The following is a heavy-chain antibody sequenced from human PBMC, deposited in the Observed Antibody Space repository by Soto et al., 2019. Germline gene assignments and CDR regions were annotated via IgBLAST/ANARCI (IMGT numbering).Heavy chain of an antibody. CDR2: INAGNGNT. D-gene: IGHD5-12*01. CDR1: GYTFTSYA. V-gene: IGHV1-3*01. Sequence: ASVKVSCKASGYTFTSYAMHWVRQAPGQRLEWMGWINAGNGNTKYSQKFQGRVTITRDTSASTAYTELSSLRSEDTAVYYCARGGLSSGYEPDPYYYYYGMDVWGQGTTVTVSS. CDR3: ARGGLSSGYEPDPYYYYYGMDV. J-gene: IGHJ6*02.